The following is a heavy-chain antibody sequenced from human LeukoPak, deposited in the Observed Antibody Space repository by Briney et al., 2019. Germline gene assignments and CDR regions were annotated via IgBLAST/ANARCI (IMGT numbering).Heavy chain of an antibody. CDR3: ARVTGLGRRIQLWLRRYYYYMDV. J-gene: IGHJ6*03. CDR2: IYSGGST. Sequence: GGSLRLSCAASGFTVSSNYMSWVRQAPGKGLEWVSVIYSGGSTYYADSVKGRFTISRDNSKNTLYLQMNSLRAEDTAVYYCARVTGLGRRIQLWLRRYYYYMDVWGKGTTVTISS. D-gene: IGHD5-18*01. V-gene: IGHV3-66*01. CDR1: GFTVSSNY.